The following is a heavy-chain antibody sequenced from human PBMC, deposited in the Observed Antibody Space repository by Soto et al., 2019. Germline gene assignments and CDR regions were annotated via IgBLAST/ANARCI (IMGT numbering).Heavy chain of an antibody. Sequence: EVQLLESGGGLVQPGGSLRLSCAASGFTFSSYAMSWVRQAPGKGLEWVSAISGSGGSTYYADSVKGRFTIYRDNSKNTLYLQMNRLRSEDTAVYYCAKIAVAGTGSAYWGQGTLVTVAS. CDR1: GFTFSSYA. D-gene: IGHD6-19*01. J-gene: IGHJ4*02. CDR2: ISGSGGST. CDR3: AKIAVAGTGSAY. V-gene: IGHV3-23*01.